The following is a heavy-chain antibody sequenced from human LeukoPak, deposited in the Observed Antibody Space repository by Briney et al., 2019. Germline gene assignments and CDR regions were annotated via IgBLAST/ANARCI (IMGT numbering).Heavy chain of an antibody. J-gene: IGHJ4*02. CDR3: ARDSDGLWYFDY. Sequence: SETPSLTCTVSGGSISSYYWSWIRQPPGKGLEWIGYIYYSGSTNYNPSLKSRVTISVDTSKNQFSLKLSSVTAADTAVYYCARDSDGLWYFDYWGQGTLVTVSS. CDR1: GGSISSYY. CDR2: IYYSGST. D-gene: IGHD2-21*01. V-gene: IGHV4-59*01.